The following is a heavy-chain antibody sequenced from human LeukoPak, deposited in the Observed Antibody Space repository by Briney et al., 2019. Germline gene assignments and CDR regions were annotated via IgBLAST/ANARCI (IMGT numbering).Heavy chain of an antibody. CDR3: ARDHYDWYFDL. D-gene: IGHD3-16*01. V-gene: IGHV4-34*01. Sequence: SETLSLTCAVYGGSFSGYYWSWIRQPPGKGLEWIGEINHSGSTNYNPSLKSRVTISVDTSKNQFSLKLSSVTAADTAVYYCARDHYDWYFDLWGRGTLVTVSS. CDR1: GGSFSGYY. CDR2: INHSGST. J-gene: IGHJ2*01.